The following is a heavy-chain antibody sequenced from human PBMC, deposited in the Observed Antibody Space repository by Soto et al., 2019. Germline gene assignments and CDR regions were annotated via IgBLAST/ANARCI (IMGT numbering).Heavy chain of an antibody. Sequence: PSETLSLTCTVSGVSIRSYFWSWIRQPPGKGLEWIGSTYYTADTKYSPSLESRATISADPSKKQFSLRLSPVTAADTALYYCAGSKNRELRFDYWGQGALVTVSS. J-gene: IGHJ4*02. CDR1: GVSIRSYF. V-gene: IGHV4-59*01. D-gene: IGHD1-7*01. CDR3: AGSKNRELRFDY. CDR2: TYYTADT.